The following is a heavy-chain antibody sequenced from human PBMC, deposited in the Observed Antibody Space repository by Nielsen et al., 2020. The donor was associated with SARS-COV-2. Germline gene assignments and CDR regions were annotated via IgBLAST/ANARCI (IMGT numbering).Heavy chain of an antibody. CDR3: AHSTDTAMVTMDY. Sequence: WIRQPPGKALEWLAHIFSNDEKSYSTSLKSRLTISKDTSKSQVVLTMTNMDPVDTATYYCAHSTDTAMVTMDYWGQGTLVTVSS. V-gene: IGHV2-26*01. CDR2: IFSNDEK. J-gene: IGHJ4*02. D-gene: IGHD5-18*01.